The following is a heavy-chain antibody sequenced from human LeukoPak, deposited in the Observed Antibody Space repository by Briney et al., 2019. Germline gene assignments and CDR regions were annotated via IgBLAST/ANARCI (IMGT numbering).Heavy chain of an antibody. D-gene: IGHD3-3*01. Sequence: PSETLSLTCTVSGGSISSGGYYWSWLRQHPGKGLEWIGYIYYSGSTYYNPSLKSRVTISVDTSKNQFSLKLSSVTAADTAVYYCARVGGYYDFWSGYSPDAFDIWGQGTMVTVSS. CDR2: IYYSGST. J-gene: IGHJ3*02. CDR3: ARVGGYYDFWSGYSPDAFDI. CDR1: GGSISSGGYY. V-gene: IGHV4-31*03.